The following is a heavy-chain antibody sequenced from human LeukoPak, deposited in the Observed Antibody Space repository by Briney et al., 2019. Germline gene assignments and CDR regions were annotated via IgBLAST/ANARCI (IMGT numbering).Heavy chain of an antibody. CDR1: GGSISSYY. CDR3: ARLEWFGELPIKANAFDI. D-gene: IGHD3-10*01. J-gene: IGHJ3*02. V-gene: IGHV4-59*08. CDR2: IYYSGST. Sequence: SETLSLTCTVSGGSISSYYWSWIRQPPGKGLEGIGYIYYSGSTNYNPPLKSRVTIPVDTSKNQFSLKLSSVNAADTAVYYCARLEWFGELPIKANAFDIWGQGTMVTVSS.